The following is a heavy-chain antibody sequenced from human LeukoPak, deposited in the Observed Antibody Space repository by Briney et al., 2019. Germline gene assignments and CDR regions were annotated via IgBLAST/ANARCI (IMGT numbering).Heavy chain of an antibody. V-gene: IGHV4-39*07. CDR1: GGSISSSSYY. Sequence: PSETLSLTCTVSGGSISSSSYYWGWIRQPPGKGLEWIGSIYYSGSTYYNPSLKSRVTISVDTSKNQFSLKLSSVTAADTAVYYCARVRAATAMARYYYYMDVWGKGTTVTVSS. CDR2: IYYSGST. J-gene: IGHJ6*03. D-gene: IGHD5-18*01. CDR3: ARVRAATAMARYYYYMDV.